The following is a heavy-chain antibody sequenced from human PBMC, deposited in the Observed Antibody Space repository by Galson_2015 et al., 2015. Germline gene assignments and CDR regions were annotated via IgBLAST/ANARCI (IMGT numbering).Heavy chain of an antibody. CDR2: INPSGGNT. J-gene: IGHJ5*02. Sequence: SVKVSCKASGYTFTSYYMQWVRQAPGQGLEWMGIINPSGGNTNYAQKFQGRVTMTRDTSTRTVYMELSSLRSEDTAVYYCARGEGRGVLRYFDWSDLVHLWFDPWGQGTLVTVSS. CDR1: GYTFTSYY. D-gene: IGHD3-9*01. CDR3: ARGEGRGVLRYFDWSDLVHLWFDP. V-gene: IGHV1-46*01.